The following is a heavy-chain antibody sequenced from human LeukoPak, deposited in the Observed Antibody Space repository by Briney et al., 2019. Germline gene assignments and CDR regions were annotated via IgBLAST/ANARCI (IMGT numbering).Heavy chain of an antibody. CDR3: ARGWFDP. J-gene: IGHJ5*02. V-gene: IGHV4-59*08. CDR1: GGSFSGYY. CDR2: IYYSGST. Sequence: PSETLPLTCAVYGGSFSGYYWSWIRQPPGKGLEWIGYIYYSGSTNYNPSLKSRVTISVDTSKNQFSLKLSSVTAADTAVYYCARGWFDPWGQGTLVTVSS.